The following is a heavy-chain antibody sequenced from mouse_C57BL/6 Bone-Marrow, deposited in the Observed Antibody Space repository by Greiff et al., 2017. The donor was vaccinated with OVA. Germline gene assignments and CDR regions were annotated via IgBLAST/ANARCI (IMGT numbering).Heavy chain of an antibody. CDR1: GYSITSGYY. Sequence: EVKLQESGPGLVKPSQSLSLTCSVTGYSITSGYYWNWIRQFPGNKLEWMGYISYDGSNNYNPSLKNRISITRDTSKNQFFLKLNSVTTEDTATYYCARGQLRPHFDYWGQGTTLTVSS. D-gene: IGHD3-2*02. CDR3: ARGQLRPHFDY. V-gene: IGHV3-6*01. CDR2: ISYDGSN. J-gene: IGHJ2*01.